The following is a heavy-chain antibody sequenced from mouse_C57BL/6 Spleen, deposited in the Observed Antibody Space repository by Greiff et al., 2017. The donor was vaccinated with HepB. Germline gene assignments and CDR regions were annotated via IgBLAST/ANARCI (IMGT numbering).Heavy chain of an antibody. V-gene: IGHV1-64*01. Sequence: VQLQQPGAELVKPGASVKLSCKASGYTFTSYWMHWVKQRPGPGLEWIGMIHPNSGSTNYNEKFKSKATLTVDKSSSTAYMQLSSLTSEDSAVYYCARGDYGSSRFAYWGQGTLVTVSA. CDR1: GYTFTSYW. CDR2: IHPNSGST. CDR3: ARGDYGSSRFAY. D-gene: IGHD1-1*01. J-gene: IGHJ3*01.